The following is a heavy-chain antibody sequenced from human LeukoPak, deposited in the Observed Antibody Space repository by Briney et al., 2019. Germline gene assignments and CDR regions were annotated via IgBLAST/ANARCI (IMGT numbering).Heavy chain of an antibody. V-gene: IGHV5-51*01. J-gene: IGHJ4*02. Sequence: GESQKISCKASGYSFTNYWIGWVRQMPGKGLEWMGIIYCGDSDTRYSPSFQGQVTISVDKSISTAYLQWSSLKASDTAMYYCARFSYSTKAVDYWGQGTLVTVSS. CDR1: GYSFTNYW. CDR2: IYCGDSDT. D-gene: IGHD6-13*01. CDR3: ARFSYSTKAVDY.